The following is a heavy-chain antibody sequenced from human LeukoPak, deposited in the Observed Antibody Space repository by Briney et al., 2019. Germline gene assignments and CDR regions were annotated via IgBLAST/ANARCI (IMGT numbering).Heavy chain of an antibody. V-gene: IGHV3-23*01. Sequence: GGSLRLPCAASGFTFSNFAMSWVRQAPGKGLEWVSAMSSSGASTYYADSVKGRFTISRDNSKNTLFLQMNSLRAEDTAVYYCAKAREWLPINWFDPWGQGTLVTVSS. CDR3: AKAREWLPINWFDP. D-gene: IGHD5-18*01. CDR1: GFTFSNFA. J-gene: IGHJ5*02. CDR2: MSSSGAST.